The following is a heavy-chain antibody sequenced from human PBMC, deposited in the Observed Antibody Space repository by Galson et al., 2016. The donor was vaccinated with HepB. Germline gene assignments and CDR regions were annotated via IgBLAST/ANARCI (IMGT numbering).Heavy chain of an antibody. CDR2: VSGSGGTT. D-gene: IGHD1-26*01. V-gene: IGHV3-23*01. CDR3: AREGSAARCFDY. Sequence: SLRLSCAASGFTFTSYAMTWVRQAPGKGLEWVAAVSGSGGTTYYADSVKGRFTISRDNSENTVYLEMNSLRGEDTAVYYCAREGSAARCFDYWGQGTLVTVSS. J-gene: IGHJ4*02. CDR1: GFTFTSYA.